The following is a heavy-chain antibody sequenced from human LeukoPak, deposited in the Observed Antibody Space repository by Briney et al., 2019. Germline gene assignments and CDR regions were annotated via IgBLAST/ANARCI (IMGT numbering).Heavy chain of an antibody. CDR2: INSDGSST. CDR3: ARGDIVVVVAATRVGDY. V-gene: IGHV3-74*01. D-gene: IGHD2-15*01. Sequence: GGSLRLSCAASGFTFSGYWMHWVRQAPGKGLVWVSRINSDGSSTSYADSVKGRFTISRDNAKNTLYLQMNSLRAEDTAVYYCARGDIVVVVAATRVGDYWGQGTLVTVSS. J-gene: IGHJ4*02. CDR1: GFTFSGYW.